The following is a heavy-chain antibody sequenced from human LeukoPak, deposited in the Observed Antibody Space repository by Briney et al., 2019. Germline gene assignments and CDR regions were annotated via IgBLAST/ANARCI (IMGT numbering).Heavy chain of an antibody. D-gene: IGHD5-12*01. V-gene: IGHV4-39*01. Sequence: SETLSLTCTVSGGSISSRSYYWGWIRQPPGKGLEWIGTIYYSGSTYYNPSLKSRVTISVDASKNQFSLKLSSVTAADTAVYYCARHGMQSGYDSYYYYYYYMDVWGKGTTVSVSS. CDR3: ARHGMQSGYDSYYYYYYYMDV. CDR1: GGSISSRSYY. J-gene: IGHJ6*03. CDR2: IYYSGST.